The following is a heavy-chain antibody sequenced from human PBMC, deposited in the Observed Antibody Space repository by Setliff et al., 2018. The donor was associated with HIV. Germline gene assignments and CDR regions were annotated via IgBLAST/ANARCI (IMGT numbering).Heavy chain of an antibody. CDR2: IPLGGGDV. V-gene: IGHV3-21*01. CDR3: TRMIPPRSNRFSSGWFDY. J-gene: IGHJ4*02. CDR1: GFTFRNYK. Sequence: GGSLRLSCAASGFTFRNYKMNWVRQAPGKALEWVSSIPLGGGDVLYADSVQGRFTIFRDNAKNSLYLQMTSLRAEDTAVYYCTRMIPPRSNRFSSGWFDYWGQGTVVTVSS. D-gene: IGHD6-19*01.